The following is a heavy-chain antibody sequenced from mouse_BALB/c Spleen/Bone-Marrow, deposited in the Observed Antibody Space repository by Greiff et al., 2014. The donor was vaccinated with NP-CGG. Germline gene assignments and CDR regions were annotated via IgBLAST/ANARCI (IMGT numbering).Heavy chain of an antibody. D-gene: IGHD1-1*01. J-gene: IGHJ2*01. CDR1: GFTFSSFG. CDR3: AREATVVAKDYFDY. V-gene: IGHV5-17*02. CDR2: ISSGSGTI. Sequence: EVKLVESGGGLVQPGGSRKLSCAASGFTFSSFGMHWVRQAPEKGLEWVAYISSGSGTIYYADTVKGRFTISRDNPKNTLFLQMTSLRSEDTAMYYCAREATVVAKDYFDYWGQGTTLTVSS.